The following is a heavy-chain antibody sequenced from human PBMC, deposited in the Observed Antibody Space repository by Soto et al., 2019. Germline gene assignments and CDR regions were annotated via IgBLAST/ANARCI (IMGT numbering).Heavy chain of an antibody. D-gene: IGHD3-22*01. J-gene: IGHJ3*01. Sequence: ETPSLTSTVSGGSISRYAWCCIRQPPGKGLEWIGYIYYSGSTNYNPSLKSRVTISVDTSENQFSLKLSSGTATDTAVYYCARAVGYFYVSSRYRAGAFHFWGQAT. CDR2: IYYSGST. CDR1: GGSISRYA. CDR3: ARAVGYFYVSSRYRAGAFHF. V-gene: IGHV4-59*01.